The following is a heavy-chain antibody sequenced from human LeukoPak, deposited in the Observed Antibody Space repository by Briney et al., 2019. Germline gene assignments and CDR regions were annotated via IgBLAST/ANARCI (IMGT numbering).Heavy chain of an antibody. CDR1: GGSISSYY. D-gene: IGHD3-10*01. V-gene: IGHV4-59*01. CDR3: ARLLWFGELFRDAFDI. J-gene: IGHJ3*02. CDR2: IYYGGST. Sequence: SETLSLTCTVSGGSISSYYWSWIRQPPGKGLEWIGYIYYGGSTNYNPSLKSRVTISVDTSKNQFSLKLSSVTAADTAVYYCARLLWFGELFRDAFDIWGQGTMVTVSS.